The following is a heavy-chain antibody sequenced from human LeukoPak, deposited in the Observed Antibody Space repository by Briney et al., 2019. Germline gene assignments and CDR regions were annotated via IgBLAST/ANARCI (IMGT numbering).Heavy chain of an antibody. CDR3: AGSGSNGR. V-gene: IGHV4-34*01. CDR1: GGSFSGYY. D-gene: IGHD3-10*01. J-gene: IGHJ4*02. Sequence: PSETLSLTCAVYGGSFSGYYWSWIRQPPGKGLEWIGEINHSGSTNYNPSLKSRVTISVDTSKNQFSLKLSSVTAADTAVYYCAGSGSNGRWGQGTLVTVSS. CDR2: INHSGST.